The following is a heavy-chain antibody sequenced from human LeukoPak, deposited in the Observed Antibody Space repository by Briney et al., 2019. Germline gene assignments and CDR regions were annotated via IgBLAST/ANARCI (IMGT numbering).Heavy chain of an antibody. CDR1: GYTFTSYG. Sequence: GASVQVSCKASGYTFTSYGISWVRQAPGQGLEWMGWISAYNGNTDYAQNLQGRVTMTTDTSTSTAYMELRSLRSDDTAVYYCARDVTEDISAAGIDYWGQGTLVTVSS. CDR3: ARDVTEDISAAGIDY. V-gene: IGHV1-18*01. CDR2: ISAYNGNT. D-gene: IGHD6-13*01. J-gene: IGHJ4*02.